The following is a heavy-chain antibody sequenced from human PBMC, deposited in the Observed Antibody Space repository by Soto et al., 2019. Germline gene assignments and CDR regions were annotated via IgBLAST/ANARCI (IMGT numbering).Heavy chain of an antibody. V-gene: IGHV4-31*03. CDR3: ARARKYYDCELDP. CDR2: ISNSGRT. Sequence: SETLSLTCTVSGDSISRGAYYWTWIRQHPVKGLEWIGYISNSGRTHYNPSLKSRLTISLDTSENQFSLKLTSVTAADTAMYYCARARKYYDCELDPWGQGTLVTVS. CDR1: GDSISRGAYY. D-gene: IGHD3-22*01. J-gene: IGHJ5*02.